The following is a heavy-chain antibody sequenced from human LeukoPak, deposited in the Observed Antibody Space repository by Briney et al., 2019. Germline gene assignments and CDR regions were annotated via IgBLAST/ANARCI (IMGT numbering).Heavy chain of an antibody. J-gene: IGHJ2*01. D-gene: IGHD3-10*01. Sequence: GGSLRLSCAASGFTFSDYYMSWIRQAPGKGLVWVSRITSDGSSTIYADSVKGRFTISRDNAKNTLYLQMNSLRAEDSAVYYCARDWFYTIDFWGRGALVTVSS. CDR2: ITSDGSST. CDR1: GFTFSDYY. CDR3: ARDWFYTIDF. V-gene: IGHV3-74*01.